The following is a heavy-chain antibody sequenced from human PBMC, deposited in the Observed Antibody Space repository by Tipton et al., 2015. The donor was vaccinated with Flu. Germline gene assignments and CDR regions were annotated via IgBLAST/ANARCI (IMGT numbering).Heavy chain of an antibody. Sequence: TLSLTCAVYGGSFSGYYWSWIRQPPGKGLEWIGEINHSGSTNYNPSLKSRVTISVDTSKNQFSLKLSSVTAADTAVYYCARGKNVWGSYRSNYRHYYGMDVWGQGTTVTVSS. CDR1: GGSFSGYY. D-gene: IGHD3-16*02. J-gene: IGHJ6*02. V-gene: IGHV4-34*01. CDR3: ARGKNVWGSYRSNYRHYYGMDV. CDR2: INHSGST.